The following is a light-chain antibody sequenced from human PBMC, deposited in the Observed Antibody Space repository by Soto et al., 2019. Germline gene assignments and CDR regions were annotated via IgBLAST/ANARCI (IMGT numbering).Light chain of an antibody. CDR3: QQRHIIPLT. CDR2: SAS. Sequence: DIQMTQSPSSLSASVGDRVTITCRASQSISNHLNWYQQKAGKAPKLLMYSASSLQSGVPSRFSGSGSGTDFTLTISSLQPEDFALYYCQQRHIIPLTFGGGTKVEI. CDR1: QSISNH. V-gene: IGKV1-39*01. J-gene: IGKJ4*01.